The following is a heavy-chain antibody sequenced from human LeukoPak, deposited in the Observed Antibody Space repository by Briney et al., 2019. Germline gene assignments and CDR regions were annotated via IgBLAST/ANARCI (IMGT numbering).Heavy chain of an antibody. D-gene: IGHD6-13*01. CDR3: ARGRAGYYYDY. V-gene: IGHV3-48*02. Sequence: PGGSLRLSCAASAFTFSSYSLNWVRQAPGKGLEWVSYISSGSSTIYYADSVKGRFTISRDNAKNSLYLQVNSLRDEDTAVYYRARGRAGYYYDYWGQGTLVTVSS. CDR1: AFTFSSYS. CDR2: ISSGSSTI. J-gene: IGHJ4*02.